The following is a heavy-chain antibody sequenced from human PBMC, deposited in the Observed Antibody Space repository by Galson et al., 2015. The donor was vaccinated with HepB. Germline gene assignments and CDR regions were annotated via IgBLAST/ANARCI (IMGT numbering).Heavy chain of an antibody. J-gene: IGHJ4*02. V-gene: IGHV3-43D*04. CDR2: ISWDGGST. CDR1: GFTFDDYA. Sequence: SLRLSCAASGFTFDDYAMHWVRQAPGKGLEWVSLISWDGGSTYYADSVKGRFTISRDNSKNSLYLQMNSLRAEDTALYYCAKDISRYGRDYFDYWGQGTLVTVSS. CDR3: AKDISRYGRDYFDY. D-gene: IGHD4-17*01.